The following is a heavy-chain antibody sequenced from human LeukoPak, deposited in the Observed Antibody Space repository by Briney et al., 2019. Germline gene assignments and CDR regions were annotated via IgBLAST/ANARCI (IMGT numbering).Heavy chain of an antibody. Sequence: GGSLRLSCAASGFTFSSYWMSWVRQAPGKGLEWVANIKQDGSEKYYVDSVKGRVTISRDNAKNTLYLQMNSLKAEDTAVYYCVRAILGGESDYWGQGTLVTVSS. V-gene: IGHV3-7*01. CDR1: GFTFSSYW. D-gene: IGHD1-26*01. CDR3: VRAILGGESDY. CDR2: IKQDGSEK. J-gene: IGHJ4*02.